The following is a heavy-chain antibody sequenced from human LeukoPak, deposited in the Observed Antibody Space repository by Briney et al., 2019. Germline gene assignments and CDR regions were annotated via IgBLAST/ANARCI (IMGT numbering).Heavy chain of an antibody. CDR2: ISSNGGRT. Sequence: GGSLRLSCSVSGFTFSNYAMHWVRQAPGKGLEYVSGISSNGGRTYYADSVKGRFTISRDNSKNTMYVQMSTLRVEDTAVYYCAKIWYGSPDYWGQGTLVTVSS. CDR1: GFTFSNYA. J-gene: IGHJ4*02. V-gene: IGHV3-64*05. D-gene: IGHD6-13*01. CDR3: AKIWYGSPDY.